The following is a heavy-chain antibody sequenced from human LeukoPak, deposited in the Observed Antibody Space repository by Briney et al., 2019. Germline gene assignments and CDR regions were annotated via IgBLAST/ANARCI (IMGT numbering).Heavy chain of an antibody. CDR1: GFTYSSYA. Sequence: GGSLRLSCSASGFTYSSYAMSWVRQAPGKGLEWVSAISGNGDTTYYADSVKGRFAISRDNSRNTLYLQMNSLRAVDTAVYYCAKATMIVVVITYFDYWGQGTLVTVSS. CDR2: ISGNGDTT. J-gene: IGHJ4*02. D-gene: IGHD3-22*01. CDR3: AKATMIVVVITYFDY. V-gene: IGHV3-23*01.